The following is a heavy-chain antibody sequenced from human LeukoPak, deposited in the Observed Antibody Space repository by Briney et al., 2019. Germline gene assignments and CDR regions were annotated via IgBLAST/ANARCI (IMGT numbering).Heavy chain of an antibody. Sequence: GGSLRLSCAASGFTFRTYGMNWVRQAPGKGLEWVSALTDSGGSTYYADSVKGRFTISRDNSKNTLYLQMNSLRDEDTAVYYCAKDLLVGGYDAFHIWGQGTMVTVSS. V-gene: IGHV3-23*01. CDR1: GFTFRTYG. CDR3: AKDLLVGGYDAFHI. J-gene: IGHJ3*02. D-gene: IGHD1-26*01. CDR2: LTDSGGST.